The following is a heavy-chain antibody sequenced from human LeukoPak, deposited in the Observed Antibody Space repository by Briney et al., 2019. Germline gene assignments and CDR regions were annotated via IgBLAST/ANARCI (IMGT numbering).Heavy chain of an antibody. J-gene: IGHJ3*02. D-gene: IGHD5-24*01. V-gene: IGHV1-46*01. Sequence: GASVKVSCKASADTFTSYYIHWVRQAPGQGLEWMGLINPGGDNTDYAQNFQGRVTMTRDTSTSTVYMGLSSLRSEDTAVYYCARIRDGYNDAYDIWGQGTMVTVSS. CDR2: INPGGDNT. CDR3: ARIRDGYNDAYDI. CDR1: ADTFTSYY.